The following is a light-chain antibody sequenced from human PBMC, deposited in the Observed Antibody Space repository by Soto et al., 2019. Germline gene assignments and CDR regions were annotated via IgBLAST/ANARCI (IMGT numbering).Light chain of an antibody. CDR1: SSNIGSNI. Sequence: QSVLTQPPSASGTPGQRVTISCSGISSNIGSNIVNWYQQLPGTAPKLLIYSNNQRPSGVPDRFSGSKSGTSASLAISGLQSEDEADYYCATWDDSLNGYVFGTGTKLTVL. J-gene: IGLJ1*01. CDR3: ATWDDSLNGYV. CDR2: SNN. V-gene: IGLV1-44*01.